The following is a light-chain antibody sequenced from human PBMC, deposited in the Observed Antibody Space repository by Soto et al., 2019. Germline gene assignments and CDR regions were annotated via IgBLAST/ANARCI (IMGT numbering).Light chain of an antibody. CDR3: QQYDNRPLT. V-gene: IGKV1-33*01. J-gene: IGKJ4*01. Sequence: DIQMTQSPNSLSASVGDRVTISCQASQDISNYLNWYQQKPGKAPKLLIYDASNLETGVPSRFSGSGSGTDFTFTISSLQPEDIATYYCQQYDNRPLTFGGGAKVDIK. CDR2: DAS. CDR1: QDISNY.